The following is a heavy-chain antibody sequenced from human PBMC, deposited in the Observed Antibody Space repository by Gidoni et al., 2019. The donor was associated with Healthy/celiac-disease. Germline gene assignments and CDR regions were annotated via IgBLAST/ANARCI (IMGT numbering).Heavy chain of an antibody. J-gene: IGHJ6*02. CDR3: ARDQEELGNGMDV. CDR1: GGSISSSSYY. CDR2: IYYSGST. V-gene: IGHV4-39*07. Sequence: QLQLQESGPGLVKPSETLSLTCTFSGGSISSSSYYWGWIRQPPGKGLGWIGSIYYSGSTYYNPSLKSRVTISVDTSKNQFSLKLSSVTAADTAVYYCARDQEELGNGMDVWCQGTTVTVSS. D-gene: IGHD7-27*01.